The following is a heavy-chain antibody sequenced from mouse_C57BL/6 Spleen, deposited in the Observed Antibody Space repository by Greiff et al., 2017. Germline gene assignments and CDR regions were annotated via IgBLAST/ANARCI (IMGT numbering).Heavy chain of an antibody. J-gene: IGHJ2*01. D-gene: IGHD2-5*01. V-gene: IGHV1-80*01. CDR2: IYPGDGDT. Sequence: QVQLQQSGAELVKPGASVKISCKASGYAFSSYWMNWVKQRPGKGLEWIGQIYPGDGDTNYNGKFTGKATLTADKSSSTAYMQLSSLTSGDSAVYVSARGYSNPGYFDYWGQGTTLTVSS. CDR3: ARGYSNPGYFDY. CDR1: GYAFSSYW.